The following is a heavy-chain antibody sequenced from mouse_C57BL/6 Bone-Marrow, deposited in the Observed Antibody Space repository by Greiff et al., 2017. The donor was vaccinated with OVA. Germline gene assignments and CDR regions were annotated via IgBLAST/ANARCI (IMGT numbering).Heavy chain of an antibody. D-gene: IGHD2-4*01. CDR1: GFTFSSYA. CDR2: ISDGGSYT. J-gene: IGHJ3*01. V-gene: IGHV5-4*01. Sequence: DVKLVESGGGLVKPGGSLKLSCAASGFTFSSYAMSWVRQTPEKRLEWVATISDGGSYTYYPDNVKGRFTISRDNAKNNLYLQMSHLKSEDTAMYYGARDGAGLRIPFADWGQGTLVTVSA. CDR3: ARDGAGLRIPFAD.